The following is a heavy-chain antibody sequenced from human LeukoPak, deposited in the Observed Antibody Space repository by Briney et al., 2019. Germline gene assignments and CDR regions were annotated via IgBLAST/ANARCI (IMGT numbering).Heavy chain of an antibody. Sequence: GASVKVSCKASGYTFTSYYMHWVRQAPGQGLEWMGLINPSGGSTSYAQKFQGRVTMTRDTSTSTVYMELSSLRSEDTAVYYCARTGSMGYDSSGSAYFDYWGQGTLVTVSS. CDR1: GYTFTSYY. V-gene: IGHV1-46*01. CDR2: INPSGGST. CDR3: ARTGSMGYDSSGSAYFDY. J-gene: IGHJ4*02. D-gene: IGHD3-22*01.